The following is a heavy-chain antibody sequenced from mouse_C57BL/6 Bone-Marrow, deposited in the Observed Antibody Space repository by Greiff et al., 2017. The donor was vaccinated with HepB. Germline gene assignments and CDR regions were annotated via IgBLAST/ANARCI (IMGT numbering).Heavy chain of an antibody. V-gene: IGHV1-69*01. CDR2: IDPSDSYT. CDR3: ARDYGSLDY. CDR1: GYTFTSYW. J-gene: IGHJ2*01. D-gene: IGHD1-1*01. Sequence: VQLQQSGAELARPGASVKLSCKASGYTFTSYWMHWVKQRPGQGLEWIGEIDPSDSYTNYNQKFKGKSTLTVDKSSSTAYMQLSSLTSEDSAVYYCARDYGSLDYWGQGTTLTVSS.